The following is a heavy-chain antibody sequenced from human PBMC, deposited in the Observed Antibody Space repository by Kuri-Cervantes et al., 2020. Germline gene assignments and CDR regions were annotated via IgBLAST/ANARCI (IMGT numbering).Heavy chain of an antibody. V-gene: IGHV3-33*01. CDR1: GFTFSSYG. D-gene: IGHD3-3*01. CDR3: ARGAYDFWSGPVY. Sequence: LSLTCAASGFTFSSYGMHWVRQAPGKGLEWVAVIWYDGGNKYYADSVKGRFTISRDNSKNTLYLQMNSLRAEDTAVYYCARGAYDFWSGPVYWGQGTLVTVSS. J-gene: IGHJ4*02. CDR2: IWYDGGNK.